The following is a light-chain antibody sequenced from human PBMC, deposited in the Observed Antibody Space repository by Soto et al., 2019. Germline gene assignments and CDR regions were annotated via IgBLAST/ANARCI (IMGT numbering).Light chain of an antibody. CDR1: QSISSH. V-gene: IGKV1-39*01. J-gene: IGKJ3*01. Sequence: DIQMTQSPSSLSASVGDRVTITCRASQSISSHLNWYQQKPGKAPQLLIYEASTLQGGVPSSFIGSGSGRDFTLTTIRLQADDVAIYYCQQRYSIPYTFGPGTRVDIK. CDR2: EAS. CDR3: QQRYSIPYT.